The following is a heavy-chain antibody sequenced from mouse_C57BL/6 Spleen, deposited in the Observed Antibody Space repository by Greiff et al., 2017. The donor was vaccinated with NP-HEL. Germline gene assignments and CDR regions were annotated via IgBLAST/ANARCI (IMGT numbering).Heavy chain of an antibody. Sequence: EVNVVESGGGLVQPGGSMKLSCAASGFTFSDAWMDWVRQSPEKGLEWVAEIRNKANNHAKYYAESVKGRFTISRDDSKSSVYLQMNSLRAEDTGIYYCTERGYYGPFDYWGQGTTLTVSS. CDR3: TERGYYGPFDY. CDR1: GFTFSDAW. V-gene: IGHV6-6*01. J-gene: IGHJ2*01. CDR2: IRNKANNHAK. D-gene: IGHD1-2*01.